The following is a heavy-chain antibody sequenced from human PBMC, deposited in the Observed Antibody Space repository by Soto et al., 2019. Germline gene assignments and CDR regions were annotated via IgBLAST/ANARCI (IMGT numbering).Heavy chain of an antibody. D-gene: IGHD2-15*01. V-gene: IGHV4-31*03. J-gene: IGHJ3*02. Sequence: PSETLSLTCTVSGGSISSGGYYWSWIRQHPGKGLEWIGYIYYSGSTYYNPSLKSRVTISVDTSKNQFSLKLSSVTAADTAVYYCASGWIPLLGYCSGGSCHDAFDIWGQGTMVTVS. CDR2: IYYSGST. CDR3: ASGWIPLLGYCSGGSCHDAFDI. CDR1: GGSISSGGYY.